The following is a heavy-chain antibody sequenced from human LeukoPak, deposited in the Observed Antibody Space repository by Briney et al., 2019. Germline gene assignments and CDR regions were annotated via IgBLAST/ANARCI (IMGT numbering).Heavy chain of an antibody. V-gene: IGHV4-34*01. J-gene: IGHJ6*02. CDR3: ARLDYSSYSMGV. CDR2: INHSGST. CDR1: RGSFGAYY. Sequence: PSETLSLTCAVYRGSFGAYYWSWIRQPPGKGLEWIGEINHSGSTNSNPSLKSRVTMSVDTSKKQLSLKLSAVTAADTAVYYCARLDYSSYSMGVWGQGTTVTVSS. D-gene: IGHD2-15*01.